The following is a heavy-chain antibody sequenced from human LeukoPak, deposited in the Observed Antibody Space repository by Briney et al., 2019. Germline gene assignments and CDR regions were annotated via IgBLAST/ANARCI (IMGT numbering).Heavy chain of an antibody. CDR3: ARRLDYGDSIRSPGAFDI. J-gene: IGHJ3*02. D-gene: IGHD4-17*01. V-gene: IGHV4-39*07. CDR1: GGSISSSSFY. CDR2: IYYTGNT. Sequence: SETLSLTCTVSGGSISSSSFYWGWIRQPPGKGLEWIGSIYYTGNTYYNPSLKSRVTISVDTSKNQFSLKLSSVTAADTAVYYCARRLDYGDSIRSPGAFDIWGQGTVVTVSS.